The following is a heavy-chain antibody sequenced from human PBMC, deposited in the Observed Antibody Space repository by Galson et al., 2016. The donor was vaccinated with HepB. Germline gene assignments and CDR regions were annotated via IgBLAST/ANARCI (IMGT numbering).Heavy chain of an antibody. D-gene: IGHD3-22*01. CDR3: ANSRNYYYGMDV. CDR1: GGSISSGDYY. Sequence: TLSLTCTVSGGSISSGDYYWSWIRQSPGEGLEWIGYIYHSGSAYYNPSLKSRLTVSVDTSKNQFSLKLSSVTAADTAVYYCANSRNYYYGMDVWGKGTTVTVSS. CDR2: IYHSGSA. V-gene: IGHV4-30-4*01. J-gene: IGHJ6*04.